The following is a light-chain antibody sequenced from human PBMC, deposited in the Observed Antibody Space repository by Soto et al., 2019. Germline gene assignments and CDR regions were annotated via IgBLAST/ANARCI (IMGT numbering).Light chain of an antibody. CDR2: GAS. V-gene: IGKV3-20*01. Sequence: ILLTQSPCTLSLSPGERATLSCRASQSVSSSLAWYHQKPGQAPRLLVYGASTRATGIPARFSGSGSGPEFTLTISKLEPEDFAVYYCQQSGSSPLTFGQGTKVDIK. J-gene: IGKJ1*01. CDR3: QQSGSSPLT. CDR1: QSVSSS.